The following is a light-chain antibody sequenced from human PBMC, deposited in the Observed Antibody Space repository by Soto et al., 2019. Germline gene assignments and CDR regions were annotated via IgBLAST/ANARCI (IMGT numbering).Light chain of an antibody. CDR1: QTISSNN. CDR3: QQYISWT. J-gene: IGKJ1*01. V-gene: IGKV3-20*01. CDR2: GTS. Sequence: EIVLTQSPGTLSVSPGERATLSCRASQTISSNNLAWYQQKPGQAPSLLIYGTSSRATGIPDRFSGSGSGTDFTLTISRLEPEYSAIYYCQQYISWTFGQGTKVEI.